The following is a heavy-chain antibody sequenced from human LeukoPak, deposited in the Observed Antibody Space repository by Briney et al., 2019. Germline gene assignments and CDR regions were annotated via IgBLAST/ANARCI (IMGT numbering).Heavy chain of an antibody. CDR1: GGSISSYY. V-gene: IGHV4-59*01. CDR2: IYYGGST. CDR3: ARALDNRDPKLGYYYYGMDV. Sequence: SETLSLTCTVSGGSISSYYWSWIRQPPGKGLEWIGYIYYGGSTNYNPSLKSRVTISVDTSKNQFSLKLSSVTAADTAMYYCARALDNRDPKLGYYYYGMDVWGQGTTVTVSS. J-gene: IGHJ6*02. D-gene: IGHD1-14*01.